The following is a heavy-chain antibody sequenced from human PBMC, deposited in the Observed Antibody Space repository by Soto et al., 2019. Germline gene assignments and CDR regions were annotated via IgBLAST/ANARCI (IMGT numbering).Heavy chain of an antibody. V-gene: IGHV5-51*01. D-gene: IGHD3-10*01. CDR1: GYSFTSYW. J-gene: IGHJ4*02. Sequence: PGESLKISCKGSGYSFTSYWIGWLRQLPGKGLEWMGIIYPGDSDTRYSPSFQGQVTISADKLISTAYLQWSSLKASDTAMYYCARLRNYYGSGSYYPYYFYYCGQGTLVTVSS. CDR3: ARLRNYYGSGSYYPYYFYY. CDR2: IYPGDSDT.